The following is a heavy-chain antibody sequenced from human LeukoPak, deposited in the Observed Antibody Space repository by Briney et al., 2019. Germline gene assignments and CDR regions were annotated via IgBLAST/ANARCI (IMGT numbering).Heavy chain of an antibody. Sequence: GGSLRLSCAASGFTFSSYVMHWVRQAPGKGLEWVAVISYDGSNEYYADSVKGRFTISRDNSKNTLYLQMNSLRAEDTAVYYCARAMIVDYWGQGTLVTVSS. CDR3: ARAMIVDY. CDR2: ISYDGSNE. V-gene: IGHV3-30*04. J-gene: IGHJ4*02. D-gene: IGHD3-22*01. CDR1: GFTFSSYV.